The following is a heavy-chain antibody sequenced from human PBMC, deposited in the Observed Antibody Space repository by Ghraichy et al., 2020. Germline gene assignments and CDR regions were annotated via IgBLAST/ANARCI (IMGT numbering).Heavy chain of an antibody. Sequence: GGSLRLSCAVSGFSFNSYGMNWVRQAPGKGLEWVSFISSSGSYTQHADSVKGRFTTSRNNAKNSLHLQMNSLRAEDTAVYSCVRDGGTAVADSRWHFDLWGRGTLVTVSS. CDR3: VRDGGTAVADSRWHFDL. V-gene: IGHV3-21*01. J-gene: IGHJ2*01. CDR2: ISSSGSYT. CDR1: GFSFNSYG. D-gene: IGHD6-19*01.